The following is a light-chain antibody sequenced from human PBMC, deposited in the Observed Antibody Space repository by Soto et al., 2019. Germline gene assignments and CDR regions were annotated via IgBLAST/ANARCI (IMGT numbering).Light chain of an antibody. CDR1: QSVSSY. Sequence: EIVLTQSPATLSLSPGERATLSCRASQSVSSYLAWYQQKPGQAPRLLIYHASNRATGIPARFSGSGSGTDFALPISSLEPEDFAVYYCQQRSNWPPYTFGQGTKLEIK. CDR3: QQRSNWPPYT. CDR2: HAS. J-gene: IGKJ2*01. V-gene: IGKV3-11*01.